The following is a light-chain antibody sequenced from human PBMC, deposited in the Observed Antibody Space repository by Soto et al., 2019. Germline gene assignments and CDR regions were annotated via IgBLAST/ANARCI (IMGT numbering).Light chain of an antibody. J-gene: IGKJ5*01. V-gene: IGKV3-15*01. CDR2: GAS. CDR3: QQYNSWPPIT. CDR1: QSVSSSY. Sequence: EIVLAQFSGTLSLSPGERATLSCRASQSVSSSYLAWYQQKPGQAPRLLIYGASTRATGIPDRFSGGGSGTEFTLTISSLQSEDFAVYYCQQYNSWPPITFGQGTRLE.